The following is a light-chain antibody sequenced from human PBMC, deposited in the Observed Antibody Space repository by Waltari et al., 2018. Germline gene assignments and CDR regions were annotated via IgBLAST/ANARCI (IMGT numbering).Light chain of an antibody. CDR1: QDVRQN. CDR3: VQDHDYPYT. Sequence: AIQMTQYPSSLSASIGDRITITCRASQDVRQNLAWYQQKPGRAPYLLIYAASKLQSGLPSRFSGSGSGTDFTLTISGLQPEDFATYYCVQDHDYPYTFGQGTKLEIK. J-gene: IGKJ2*01. CDR2: AAS. V-gene: IGKV1-6*02.